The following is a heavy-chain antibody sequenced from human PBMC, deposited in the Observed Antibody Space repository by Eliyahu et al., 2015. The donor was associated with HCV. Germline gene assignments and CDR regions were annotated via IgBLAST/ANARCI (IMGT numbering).Heavy chain of an antibody. D-gene: IGHD3-22*01. CDR3: AKASDYYDSSGYFDY. CDR1: GFTFDDYT. V-gene: IGHV3-43*01. Sequence: EVQLVESGGVVVQPGGSLRLSCAASGFTFDDYTMHWVRQAPMKGLEWVSLISWDGGSTYYADSVKGRFTISRDNSKNSLYLQMNSLRTEDTALYYCAKASDYYDSSGYFDYWGQGTLVTVSS. J-gene: IGHJ4*02. CDR2: ISWDGGST.